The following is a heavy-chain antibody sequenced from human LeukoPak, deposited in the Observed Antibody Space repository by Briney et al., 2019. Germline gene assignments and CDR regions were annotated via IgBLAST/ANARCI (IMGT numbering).Heavy chain of an antibody. Sequence: PSETLSLTCTVSGGSISSYYWSWIRQPPGKGLEWIGYIYYSGSTNYNPSLKSRVTISVDTSKNQFSLELSSVTAADTAVYYCARGRSTGNFDYWGQGTLDTVSS. J-gene: IGHJ4*02. D-gene: IGHD3-10*01. CDR2: IYYSGST. V-gene: IGHV4-59*01. CDR1: GGSISSYY. CDR3: ARGRSTGNFDY.